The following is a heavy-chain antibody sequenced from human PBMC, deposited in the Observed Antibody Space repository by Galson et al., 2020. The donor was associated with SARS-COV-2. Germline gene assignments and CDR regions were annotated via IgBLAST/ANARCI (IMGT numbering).Heavy chain of an antibody. V-gene: IGHV1-3*01. J-gene: IGHJ4*02. Sequence: VSVTVSRKASRYSLHPYTLHWVRQDPAQGLEWMGWIDYGQNNIRYSEKFQGRLTFTTNTSANTASMELSSLMSEDTTLYYCARVSYGLASYSSFDYWGQGTLVTVSS. CDR3: ARVSYGLASYSSFDY. CDR2: IDYGQNNI. D-gene: IGHD3-10*01. CDR1: RYSLHPYT.